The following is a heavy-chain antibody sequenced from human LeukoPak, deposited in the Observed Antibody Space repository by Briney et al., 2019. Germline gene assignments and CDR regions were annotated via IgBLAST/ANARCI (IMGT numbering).Heavy chain of an antibody. V-gene: IGHV1-46*01. Sequence: ASVKVSCKASGYTFTSYYMHWVRQAPGQGLEWMGVINLSGGTTYYAQKFQGRVTMTNDMSTSTVYMELSSLRSEDTAVYYCARDFGYNWKANWFDPWGQGTLVTVS. D-gene: IGHD1-1*01. CDR3: ARDFGYNWKANWFDP. J-gene: IGHJ5*02. CDR2: INLSGGTT. CDR1: GYTFTSYY.